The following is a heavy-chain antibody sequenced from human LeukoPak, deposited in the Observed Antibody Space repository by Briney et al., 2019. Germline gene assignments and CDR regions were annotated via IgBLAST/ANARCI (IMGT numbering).Heavy chain of an antibody. J-gene: IGHJ4*02. V-gene: IGHV4-61*02. CDR1: GGSISSGSYY. CDR3: AREWFLPDY. CDR2: IYTRGST. Sequence: PSQTLSLTCTVSGGSISSGSYYWSWLRQPAGKGLEWIGRIYTRGSTNYNPSLKRRVTISVDTSKNQFSLKLSSVTAADTAVYYCAREWFLPDYWGQGTLVTVSP. D-gene: IGHD3-10*01.